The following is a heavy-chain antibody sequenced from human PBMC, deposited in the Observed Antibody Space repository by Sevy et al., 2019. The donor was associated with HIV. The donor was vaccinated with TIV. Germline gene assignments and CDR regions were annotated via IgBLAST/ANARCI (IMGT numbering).Heavy chain of an antibody. Sequence: ASVKVSCKASGYTFTSYGISWVRQAPGQGLEWMGWISAYNGNTNYAQKLQGRVTMTTDTSTSTAYMELRSLRSDDTAVYYCARVEIQLWPTRSYYFDYWGQGTLVTVSS. CDR3: ARVEIQLWPTRSYYFDY. V-gene: IGHV1-18*01. CDR1: GYTFTSYG. D-gene: IGHD5-18*01. CDR2: ISAYNGNT. J-gene: IGHJ4*02.